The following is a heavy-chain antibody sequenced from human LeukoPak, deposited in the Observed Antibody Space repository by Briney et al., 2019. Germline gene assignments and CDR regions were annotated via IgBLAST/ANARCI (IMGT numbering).Heavy chain of an antibody. CDR3: ATHLPGYSSSWYAFDY. CDR1: GFTLSTYP. V-gene: IGHV3-23*01. Sequence: GGSLRLSCAASGFTLSTYPMSWVRQAPGKGLEWVSGMSGSGGSTYYADFVKGRFTISRDNSKNTLYLQMNTLRAEDTAVYYCATHLPGYSSSWYAFDYWGQGTLVTVSS. D-gene: IGHD6-13*01. J-gene: IGHJ4*02. CDR2: MSGSGGST.